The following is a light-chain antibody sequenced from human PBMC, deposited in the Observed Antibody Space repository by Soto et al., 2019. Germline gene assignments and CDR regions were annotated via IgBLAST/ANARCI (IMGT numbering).Light chain of an antibody. CDR3: QQYNSYSGT. J-gene: IGKJ1*01. V-gene: IGKV1-5*01. Sequence: DIQMTQSPSTVSASVGDRVTIACRASQTISSRLAWYQQKPGKAPNLLIYDASTLQSGVPSRFTGSGSGTEFTLTISSLQPDDFAIYYCQQYNSYSGTFGQGTKVEI. CDR1: QTISSR. CDR2: DAS.